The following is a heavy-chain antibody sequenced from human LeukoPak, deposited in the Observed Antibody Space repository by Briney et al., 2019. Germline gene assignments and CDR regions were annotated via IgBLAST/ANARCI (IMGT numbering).Heavy chain of an antibody. Sequence: SETLSLTCTVSGGSISSSSYYWGWIRQPPGKGLEWIGSIYYSGSTYYNPSLKSRVTISVDTSKNQFSLKLSSVTAADTAMYYCARILHNWFDPWGQGTLVTVSS. CDR3: ARILHNWFDP. D-gene: IGHD2-15*01. CDR2: IYYSGST. CDR1: GGSISSSSYY. V-gene: IGHV4-39*01. J-gene: IGHJ5*02.